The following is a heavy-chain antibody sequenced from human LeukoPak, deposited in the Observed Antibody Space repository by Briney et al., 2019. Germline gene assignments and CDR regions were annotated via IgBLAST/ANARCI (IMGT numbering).Heavy chain of an antibody. V-gene: IGHV4-4*07. D-gene: IGHD3-22*01. CDR2: IYTSGST. CDR3: ARLGGDYYDSSGYSLFDY. J-gene: IGHJ4*02. Sequence: SETLSLTCTVSGGSISSYYWSWIRQPAGKGLEWIGRIYTSGSTNYNPSLKSRVTISVDTSKNQFSLKLSSVTAADTAVYYCARLGGDYYDSSGYSLFDYWGQGTLVTVSS. CDR1: GGSISSYY.